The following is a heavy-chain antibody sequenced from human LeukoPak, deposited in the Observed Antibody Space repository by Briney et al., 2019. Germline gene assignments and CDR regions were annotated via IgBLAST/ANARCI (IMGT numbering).Heavy chain of an antibody. CDR1: GFTFSSYA. D-gene: IGHD6-13*01. J-gene: IGHJ4*02. V-gene: IGHV3-30*04. Sequence: GGSLRLSCAASGFTFSSYAMHWVRQAPGKGLEWVAVISYDGSNKYYADSVKGRFTISRDNSKNTLYLQMNSLRAKDTAAYYCARDRSSSFAFDYWGQGTLVTVSS. CDR3: ARDRSSSFAFDY. CDR2: ISYDGSNK.